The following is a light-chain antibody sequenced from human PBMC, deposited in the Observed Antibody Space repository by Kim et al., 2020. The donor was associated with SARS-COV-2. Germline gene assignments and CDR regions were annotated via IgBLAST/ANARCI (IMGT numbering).Light chain of an antibody. CDR1: SSKSGAGYD. CDR3: QSYDSSLSGPNWV. V-gene: IGLV1-40*01. J-gene: IGLJ3*02. Sequence: VTISCTGSSSKSGAGYDVHWYQQRPGTAPNLLIYGNSNRPSGVPDRFSGSKSGTSASLAITGLQAEDEADYYCQSYDSSLSGPNWVFGGGTQLTVL. CDR2: GNS.